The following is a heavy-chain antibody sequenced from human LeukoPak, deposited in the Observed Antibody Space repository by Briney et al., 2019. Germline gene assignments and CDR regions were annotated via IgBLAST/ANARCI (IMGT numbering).Heavy chain of an antibody. Sequence: GESLKISCKGSGYSFTSYWIGWVRQMPGKGLEWMGIMYSGDSDIRYVPSFQGQVTISADKSISTAYLQWSSLKASDTAIYYCARLGATGTSHITMIGGNAFDIWGQGTMVTVSS. V-gene: IGHV5-51*01. D-gene: IGHD3-22*01. CDR3: ARLGATGTSHITMIGGNAFDI. J-gene: IGHJ3*02. CDR2: MYSGDSDI. CDR1: GYSFTSYW.